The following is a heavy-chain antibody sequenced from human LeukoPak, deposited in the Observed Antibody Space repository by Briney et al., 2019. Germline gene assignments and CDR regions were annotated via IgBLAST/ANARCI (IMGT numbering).Heavy chain of an antibody. Sequence: PGGSLRLSCAASGFTFSSYEMNWVRQAPGKGLEWVSYISSSGSTIYYADSVKGRFTISRDNAKNSLYLQMNSLRAEDTAVYYCARAKGGVYYYYYMDVWGKGTTVTISS. V-gene: IGHV3-48*03. CDR3: ARAKGGVYYYYYMDV. J-gene: IGHJ6*03. CDR1: GFTFSSYE. CDR2: ISSSGSTI. D-gene: IGHD2-8*02.